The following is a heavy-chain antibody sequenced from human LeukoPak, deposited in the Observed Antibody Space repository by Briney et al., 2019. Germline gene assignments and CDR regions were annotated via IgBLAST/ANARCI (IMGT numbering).Heavy chain of an antibody. CDR2: LSGSGDIT. CDR1: GFTXSNYA. Sequence: GSLRLSCAASGFTXSNYAMYWVRQAPGKGLEWVSGLSGSGDITYYTDSVKGRFTIARDNAKKTLYMEMNNLRAEHTALYYCAKRGNAISFFDPWGQGTLVTVSS. D-gene: IGHD2/OR15-2a*01. CDR3: AKRGNAISFFDP. V-gene: IGHV3-23*01. J-gene: IGHJ5*02.